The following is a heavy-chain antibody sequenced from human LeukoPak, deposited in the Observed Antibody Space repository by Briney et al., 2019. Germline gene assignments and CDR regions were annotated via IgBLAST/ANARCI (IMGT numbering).Heavy chain of an antibody. Sequence: GGSLRLSCAASGFTFDDYAMHWVRQAPGKGLEWVSGISWNSGSIGYADSVKGRFTISRDNAKNSLYLQMNSLRAEDTALYYCAKDIQWLVKGDAFDIWGQGTMVTVSS. J-gene: IGHJ3*02. CDR2: ISWNSGSI. V-gene: IGHV3-9*01. CDR1: GFTFDDYA. CDR3: AKDIQWLVKGDAFDI. D-gene: IGHD6-19*01.